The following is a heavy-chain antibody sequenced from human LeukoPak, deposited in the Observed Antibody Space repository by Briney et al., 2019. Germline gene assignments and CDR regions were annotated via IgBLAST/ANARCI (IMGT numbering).Heavy chain of an antibody. CDR2: IYPGDSDT. CDR3: VRRGDDISAGDGFDV. D-gene: IGHD3-10*01. J-gene: IGHJ3*01. Sequence: GESLKISCKGSGYTFTTYWSGWVRRMPGKGLEWVGIIYPGDSDTRYSPKFQGQFTISDDKSITPAYLQWNSRKASDTALYYGVRRGDDISAGDGFDVWGQGTMVTVSS. V-gene: IGHV5-51*01. CDR1: GYTFTTYW.